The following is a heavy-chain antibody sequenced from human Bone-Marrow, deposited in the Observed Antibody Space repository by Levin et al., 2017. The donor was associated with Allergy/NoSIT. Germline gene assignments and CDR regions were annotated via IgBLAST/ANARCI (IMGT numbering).Heavy chain of an antibody. D-gene: IGHD3-10*01. Sequence: SETLSLTCAVSGDSINSDTYSWRWIRQPPGKALEWIGYIFRDGSTSYNPSLKSRVTISLDMSRNLFFLRLSSVTAADTAFYFCARGRGGVIISWFDPWGQGTLVTVSS. CDR3: ARGRGGVIISWFDP. CDR1: GDSINSDTYS. J-gene: IGHJ5*02. CDR2: IFRDGST. V-gene: IGHV4-30-2*01.